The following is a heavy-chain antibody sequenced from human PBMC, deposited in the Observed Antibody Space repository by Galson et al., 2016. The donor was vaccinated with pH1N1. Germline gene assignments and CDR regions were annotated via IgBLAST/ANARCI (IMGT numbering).Heavy chain of an antibody. Sequence: SVKVSCKASGGTFNSNGISWLRQAPGQGLEWMGGIIPIFNTTKYAQNFQGRVTITADELTTTAYMELTSLRSDDTAMYFCAREDYYDTDLSDWYFDLWGRGTLLTVSS. J-gene: IGHJ2*01. CDR2: IIPIFNTT. CDR1: GGTFNSNG. D-gene: IGHD3-22*01. V-gene: IGHV1-69*13. CDR3: AREDYYDTDLSDWYFDL.